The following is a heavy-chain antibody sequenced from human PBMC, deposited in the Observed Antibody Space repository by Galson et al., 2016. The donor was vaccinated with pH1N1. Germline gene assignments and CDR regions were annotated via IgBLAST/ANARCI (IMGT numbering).Heavy chain of an antibody. CDR2: IWKSGDNV. CDR1: GFTLSSYS. J-gene: IGHJ4*02. D-gene: IGHD3-16*02. CDR3: AKEAAGGSYLYQ. V-gene: IGHV3-48*01. Sequence: SLRLSCAASGFTLSSYSMNWVRQAPGKGLEWISHIWKSGDNVYYADSVEGRFTISRDNARNSLFLQMNSLRAEDMAVYYCAKEAAGGSYLYQWGQGTLVTVSS.